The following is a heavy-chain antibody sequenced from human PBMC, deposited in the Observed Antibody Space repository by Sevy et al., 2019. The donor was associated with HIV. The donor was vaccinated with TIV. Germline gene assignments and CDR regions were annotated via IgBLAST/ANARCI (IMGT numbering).Heavy chain of an antibody. D-gene: IGHD3-10*01. J-gene: IGHJ4*02. CDR3: ATSWRYYASGKPEDLFDY. CDR1: GGSISSGSYY. Sequence: SETLSLTCAVSGGSISSGSYYWTWIRQPAGKGLEWIGRIYSNGSTNYNPSLKTRVTTSADTSKTQFSLKLRSVTAADTAVSYCATSWRYYASGKPEDLFDYWGQGTQVTVSS. CDR2: IYSNGST. V-gene: IGHV4-61*02.